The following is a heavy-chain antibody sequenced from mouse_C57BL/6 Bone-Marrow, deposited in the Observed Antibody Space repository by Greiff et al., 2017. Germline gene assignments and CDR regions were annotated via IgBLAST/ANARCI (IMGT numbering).Heavy chain of an antibody. J-gene: IGHJ3*01. CDR1: GFSLTSYG. Sequence: QVQLQQSGPGLVQPSQSLSITCTVSGFSLTSYGVHWVRQSPGKGLEWLGVIWSGGSTDYNAAFMSRLSISKDNSKSQVFFKMNSLQADDTAIYYCARNYGQLRLPAYWGQGTLVTVSA. CDR2: IWSGGST. V-gene: IGHV2-2*01. CDR3: ARNYGQLRLPAY. D-gene: IGHD3-2*02.